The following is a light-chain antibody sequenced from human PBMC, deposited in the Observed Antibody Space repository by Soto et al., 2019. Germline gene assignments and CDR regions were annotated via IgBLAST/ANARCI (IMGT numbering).Light chain of an antibody. CDR1: QSVSSY. CDR3: QQRSNWPPIT. J-gene: IGKJ5*01. V-gene: IGKV3-11*01. Sequence: EIVLTQSPATLSLSPGERATLSCRASQSVSSYLAWYQQKPGQAPRLLMYDASNRATGIPARFSGSGSGTDFTLTISSLEPEDSAVYYCQQRSNWPPITFGQGTRLEIK. CDR2: DAS.